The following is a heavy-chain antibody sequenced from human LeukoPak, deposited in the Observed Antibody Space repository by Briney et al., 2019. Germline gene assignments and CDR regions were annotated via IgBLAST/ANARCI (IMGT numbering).Heavy chain of an antibody. V-gene: IGHV4-38-2*01. CDR3: ARHRVGVVVPAAIGY. CDR2: IYHSGST. J-gene: IGHJ4*02. D-gene: IGHD2-2*02. CDR1: GYSISSGYY. Sequence: PSETLSLTCAVSGYSISSGYYWGWIRQPPGKGLEWIGIIYHSGSTYYNPSLKSRVTISVGTSKNQFSLKLSSVTAADTAVYYCARHRVGVVVPAAIGYWGQGTLVTVSS.